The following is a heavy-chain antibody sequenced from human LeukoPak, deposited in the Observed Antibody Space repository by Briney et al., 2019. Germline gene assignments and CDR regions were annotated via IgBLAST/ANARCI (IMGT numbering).Heavy chain of an antibody. V-gene: IGHV4-59*08. Sequence: SETLSLTCTVSGGSINSYYWSWIRQPPGKGLEWIGYIYYSGSTNYNPSLKSRVTISVDASKNQFSLKLSSVTAADTAVYYCARPGLSVAAFDIWGQGTMVTVSS. J-gene: IGHJ3*02. D-gene: IGHD2-21*01. CDR1: GGSINSYY. CDR2: IYYSGST. CDR3: ARPGLSVAAFDI.